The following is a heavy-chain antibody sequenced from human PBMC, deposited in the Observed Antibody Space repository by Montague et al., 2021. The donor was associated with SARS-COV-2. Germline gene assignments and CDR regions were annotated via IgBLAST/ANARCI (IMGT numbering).Heavy chain of an antibody. D-gene: IGHD2-21*02. CDR3: ARAPCVGDCNSLAIWFDP. Sequence: SETLSLTCTVFGYSISSGYFCAWLRQPPGKGLEWIGSIYHAGSIHYNPPLKRRVIISIDTSRNQIFLRVTDVAAADTAVYYCARAPCVGDCNSLAIWFDPWGQGTLVSVSS. CDR1: GYSISSGYF. CDR2: IYHAGSI. V-gene: IGHV4-38-2*02. J-gene: IGHJ5*02.